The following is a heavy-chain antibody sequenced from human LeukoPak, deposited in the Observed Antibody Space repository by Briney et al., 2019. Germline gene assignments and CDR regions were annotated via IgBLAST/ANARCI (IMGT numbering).Heavy chain of an antibody. CDR2: INHSGST. J-gene: IGHJ2*01. V-gene: IGHV4-34*01. D-gene: IGHD6-19*01. Sequence: SETLSLTCAVYGGSFSGYYWSWIRQPPGKGLEWIGEINHSGSTNYNPSLKSRVTMSVDTSKNQFSLKLSSVTAADTAVYYCARDFTSVVVAGTVWYFDLWGRGTLVTVSS. CDR3: ARDFTSVVVAGTVWYFDL. CDR1: GGSFSGYY.